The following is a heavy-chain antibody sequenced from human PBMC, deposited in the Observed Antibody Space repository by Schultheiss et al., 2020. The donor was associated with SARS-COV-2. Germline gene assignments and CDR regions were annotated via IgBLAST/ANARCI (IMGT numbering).Heavy chain of an antibody. J-gene: IGHJ3*02. Sequence: GESLKISCAASGFTFSSYGMHWVRQAPGKGLEWVAVISYDGSNKYYADSVKGRFTISRDNSKNTLYLQMNSLRAEDTAVYYCAKDRVYGGPDAFDIWGQGTMVTVSS. V-gene: IGHV3-30*18. D-gene: IGHD4-23*01. CDR3: AKDRVYGGPDAFDI. CDR2: ISYDGSNK. CDR1: GFTFSSYG.